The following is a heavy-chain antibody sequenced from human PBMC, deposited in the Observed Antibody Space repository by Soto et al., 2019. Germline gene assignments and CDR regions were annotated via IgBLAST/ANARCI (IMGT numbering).Heavy chain of an antibody. V-gene: IGHV3-15*07. D-gene: IGHD1-26*01. Sequence: EVQLVESGGGLVKPGGSLRLSCAVSGFTFDKVWMNWVRQAPGKGLEWVGRIKSKTDGGTTDYAAPVKGRFTISRVYSKNMLYLQMNSLKTEDTGMYFCTTGRDDLLYWGQGTLVTVSS. CDR3: TTGRDDLLY. CDR1: GFTFDKVW. J-gene: IGHJ4*02. CDR2: IKSKTDGGTT.